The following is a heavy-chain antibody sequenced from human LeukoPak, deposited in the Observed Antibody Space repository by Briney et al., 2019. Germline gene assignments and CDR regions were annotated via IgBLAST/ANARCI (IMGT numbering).Heavy chain of an antibody. CDR2: INPSGGST. Sequence: GASVTVSCKASVYTFTSYYMHWVRQAPGQGLEWMGIINPSGGSTSYAQKFQGRVTMTRDTSTSTVYMELSSLRSEDTAVYYCARGILTGSPSSDRDYWGQGTLVTVSS. J-gene: IGHJ4*02. CDR3: ARGILTGSPSSDRDY. D-gene: IGHD3-9*01. CDR1: VYTFTSYY. V-gene: IGHV1-46*01.